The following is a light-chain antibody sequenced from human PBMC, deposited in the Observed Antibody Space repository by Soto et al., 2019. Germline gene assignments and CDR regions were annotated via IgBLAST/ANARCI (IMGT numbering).Light chain of an antibody. CDR3: SSYTTSSTLVV. CDR1: SSNTGTNS. J-gene: IGLJ2*01. CDR2: NNN. V-gene: IGLV1-44*01. Sequence: QSVLTQPPSASGTPGQRVTISCSGSSSNTGTNSVNWYQHLPGTAPKLLIFNNNRRPSGVLDRFSGSKSGTSASLAISGLQSEDEADYYCSSYTTSSTLVVFGGGTKLTVL.